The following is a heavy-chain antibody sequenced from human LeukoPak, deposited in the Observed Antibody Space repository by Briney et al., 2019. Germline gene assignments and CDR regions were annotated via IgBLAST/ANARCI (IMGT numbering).Heavy chain of an antibody. CDR3: ARGMGVTAPGTYYYYGMDV. V-gene: IGHV4-30-4*01. CDR2: IYYTGSN. CDR1: GGSISSGDYY. J-gene: IGHJ6*02. D-gene: IGHD6-13*01. Sequence: PSETLSLTCTVSGGSISSGDYYWSWIRQPPGKGLEWIGYIYYTGSNYYNPSLKSRVTISVDTSKNQFSLKLSSVTAADTAVYYCARGMGVTAPGTYYYYGMDVWGQGTTVTVSS.